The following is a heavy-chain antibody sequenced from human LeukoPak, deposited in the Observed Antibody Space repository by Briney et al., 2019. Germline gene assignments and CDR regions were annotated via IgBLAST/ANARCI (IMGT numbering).Heavy chain of an antibody. D-gene: IGHD3-10*01. CDR2: ISYSGST. CDR1: GGSISSSTYY. Sequence: PSETLSLTCTVSGGSISSSTYYWGWIRQPPGKGLDWIGSISYSGSTYYNPSLKSRVTISVDTSKNQFSLKLSSVTAADTAVYYCARGYLRHMVRGVIWVWGQGTLVTVSS. CDR3: ARGYLRHMVRGVIWV. V-gene: IGHV4-39*01. J-gene: IGHJ4*02.